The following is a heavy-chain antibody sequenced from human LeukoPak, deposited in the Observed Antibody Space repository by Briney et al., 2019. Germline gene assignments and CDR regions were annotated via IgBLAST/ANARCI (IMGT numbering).Heavy chain of an antibody. D-gene: IGHD3-10*01. J-gene: IGHJ4*02. CDR1: GYTFTSYG. CDR2: IIPIFGTA. CDR3: ASGLGELGFDY. Sequence: SVKVSCKASGYTFTSYGISWVRQAPGQGLEWMGGIIPIFGTANYAQKFQGRVTITTDESTSTAYMELSSLRSEDTAVYYCASGLGELGFDYWGQGTLVTVSS. V-gene: IGHV1-69*05.